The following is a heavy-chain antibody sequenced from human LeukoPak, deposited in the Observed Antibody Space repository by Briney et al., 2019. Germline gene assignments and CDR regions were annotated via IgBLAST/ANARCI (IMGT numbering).Heavy chain of an antibody. V-gene: IGHV3-33*01. Sequence: GRSLRLSCAASGFTFSNYGIHWVRQAPGKGLEWVTFIQTDGRTKYYADSVRGRFTISRDNSKNTASLQMNSLRAEDTAIYYCAREESSLVLGGLGYWGQGTLVSVSS. CDR1: GFTFSNYG. CDR3: AREESSLVLGGLGY. D-gene: IGHD6-13*01. CDR2: IQTDGRTK. J-gene: IGHJ4*02.